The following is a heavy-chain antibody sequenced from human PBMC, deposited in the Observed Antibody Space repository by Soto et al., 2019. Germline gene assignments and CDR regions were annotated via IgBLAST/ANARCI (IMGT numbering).Heavy chain of an antibody. J-gene: IGHJ4*02. CDR1: GLNFDDFA. CDR3: AKVRYDFWSPYYFDS. CDR2: ITWNSRVL. V-gene: IGHV3-9*01. Sequence: EVQLVESGGRLVQPGRSLRLSCVGTGLNFDDFAMHWVRQAPGKGLEWVSGITWNSRVLAYADSVKGRFTISRDNAMNSLYLQMDSLRDEDTALYYCAKVRYDFWSPYYFDSWGQGTLVTVSS. D-gene: IGHD3-3*01.